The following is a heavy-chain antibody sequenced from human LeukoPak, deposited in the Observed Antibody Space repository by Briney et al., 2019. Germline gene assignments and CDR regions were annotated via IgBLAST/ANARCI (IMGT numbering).Heavy chain of an antibody. J-gene: IGHJ4*02. D-gene: IGHD3-22*01. V-gene: IGHV4-59*01. Sequence: SETLSLTCTVSGDSISSYYWSWIRQPPGKGLEWIGYIHYDGSTNYNPSLKSRVTISVDTSKNQFSLKLSSVTAADTAVYYCARVAMAENYYDSSGYFDYWGQGTLVTVSS. CDR3: ARVAMAENYYDSSGYFDY. CDR2: IHYDGST. CDR1: GDSISSYY.